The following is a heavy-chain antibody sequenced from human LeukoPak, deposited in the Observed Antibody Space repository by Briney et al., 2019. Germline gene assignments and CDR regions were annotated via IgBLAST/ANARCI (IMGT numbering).Heavy chain of an antibody. Sequence: PGGSLRLSCAASGFTFSIYAMSWVRQAPEKGLEWVANIKLDGSEEYYVDSVKGRFTISRDNAKNSLYLQMNSLRAEDTAVYYCARDRGYSTFDIWGQGTMVTVSS. CDR1: GFTFSIYA. V-gene: IGHV3-7*05. J-gene: IGHJ3*02. CDR2: IKLDGSEE. CDR3: ARDRGYSTFDI. D-gene: IGHD5-18*01.